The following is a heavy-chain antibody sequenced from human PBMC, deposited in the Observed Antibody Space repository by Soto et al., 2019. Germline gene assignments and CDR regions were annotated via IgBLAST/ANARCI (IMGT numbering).Heavy chain of an antibody. Sequence: QVQLVEFGGGVVQPGRSLRLSCTASGFAFSSYGMHWVRQAPGKGLEWLAGIWYDGRNKYYADTVRGRFTISRDNSKNTVYRQTNSLGAEDMAVCDCARGGGCGDWNYFVFWGQGTLVTVSS. V-gene: IGHV3-33*01. CDR1: GFAFSSYG. J-gene: IGHJ4*02. CDR3: ARGGGCGDWNYFVF. CDR2: IWYDGRNK. D-gene: IGHD3-10*01.